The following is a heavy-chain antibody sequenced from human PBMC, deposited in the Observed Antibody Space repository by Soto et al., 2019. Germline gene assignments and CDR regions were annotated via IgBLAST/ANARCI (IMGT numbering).Heavy chain of an antibody. D-gene: IGHD2-8*01. J-gene: IGHJ6*02. V-gene: IGHV5-10-1*01. CDR1: GYSFTSYW. CDR3: ARLGCTNGVCYPYYYYYGMDV. CDR2: IDPSDSYT. Sequence: GESLKISCKGSGYSFTSYWISWVRQMPGKGLEWMGRIDPSDSYTNYSPSFQGHVTISADKSISTAYLQWSSLKASDTAMYYCARLGCTNGVCYPYYYYYGMDVWGQGTTVTVSS.